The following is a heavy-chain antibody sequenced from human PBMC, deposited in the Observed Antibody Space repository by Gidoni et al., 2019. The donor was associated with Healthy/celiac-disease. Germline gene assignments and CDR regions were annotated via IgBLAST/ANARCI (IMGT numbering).Heavy chain of an antibody. CDR3: ARQISSSLGSSFDY. J-gene: IGHJ4*02. Sequence: QLQLQESGPGLVKPSETLSLACTVSGGSISSSSYYGGWPRQPPGKGRSWFGSIYYSGSTSYNPSLKSRVTISVDTSKNQCSLKLSSVTDADTAVYDCARQISSSLGSSFDYWGQGTLVTVSS. CDR2: IYYSGST. CDR1: GGSISSSSYY. D-gene: IGHD7-27*01. V-gene: IGHV4-39*01.